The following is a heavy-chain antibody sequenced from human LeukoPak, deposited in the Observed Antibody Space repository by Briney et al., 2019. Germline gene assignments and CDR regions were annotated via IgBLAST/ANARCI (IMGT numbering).Heavy chain of an antibody. Sequence: PSETLSLTCTVSGGSISSGSYYWSWIRQPAGKGLEWIGRIYTSGSTNYNPSPKSRVTISVDTSKNQFSLKLSSVTAADTAVYYCARDKVYYGSGSYYNGFDPWGLGTLVTVSS. CDR1: GGSISSGSYY. CDR2: IYTSGST. CDR3: ARDKVYYGSGSYYNGFDP. D-gene: IGHD3-10*01. J-gene: IGHJ5*02. V-gene: IGHV4-61*02.